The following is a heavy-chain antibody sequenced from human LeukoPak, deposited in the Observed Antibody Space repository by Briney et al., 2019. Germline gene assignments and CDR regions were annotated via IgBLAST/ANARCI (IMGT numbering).Heavy chain of an antibody. Sequence: SETLSLTCAVYGGSFSGYYWSWIRQPPGKGLEWIGEINHSGSTNYNPPLKSRVTISVDTSKNQFSLKLSSVTAADTAVYYCARGLDDFWSGYYTYYYYYMDVWGKGTTVTVSS. CDR1: GGSFSGYY. D-gene: IGHD3-3*01. CDR3: ARGLDDFWSGYYTYYYYYMDV. J-gene: IGHJ6*03. CDR2: INHSGST. V-gene: IGHV4-34*01.